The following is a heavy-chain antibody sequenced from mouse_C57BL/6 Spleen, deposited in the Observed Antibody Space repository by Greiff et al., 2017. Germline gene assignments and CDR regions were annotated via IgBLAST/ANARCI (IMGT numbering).Heavy chain of an antibody. D-gene: IGHD2-4*01. CDR3: ARDGSYYDYDGGFAY. V-gene: IGHV5-16*01. J-gene: IGHJ3*01. Sequence: EVKLMESEGGLVQPGSSMKLSCTASGFTFSDYYMAWVRQVPEKGLEWVANINYDGSSTYYLDSLKSRFIISRDNAKNILYLQMSSLKSEDTATYYCARDGSYYDYDGGFAYWGQGTLVTVSA. CDR1: GFTFSDYY. CDR2: INYDGSST.